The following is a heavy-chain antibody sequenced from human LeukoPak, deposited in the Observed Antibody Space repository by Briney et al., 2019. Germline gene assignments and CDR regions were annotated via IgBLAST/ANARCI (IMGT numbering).Heavy chain of an antibody. V-gene: IGHV5-51*01. D-gene: IGHD3-10*01. CDR3: ARHNSIWFGELLFPDY. J-gene: IGHJ4*02. CDR1: GYSFTSYW. CDR2: IYPGDSDT. Sequence: KPGESLKISCKGSGYSFTSYWIGWVRQMPGKGLEWMGIIYPGDSDTRYSPSFQGQVTISADKSISTAYLQWSSLKASDTAMYYCARHNSIWFGELLFPDYWGQGTLVTVSS.